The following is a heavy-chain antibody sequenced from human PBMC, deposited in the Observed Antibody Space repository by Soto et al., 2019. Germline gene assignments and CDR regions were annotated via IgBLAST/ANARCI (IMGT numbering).Heavy chain of an antibody. CDR1: GYTFISHG. CDR2: ISVYNGDT. J-gene: IGHJ4*02. Sequence: GASVKVSCKASGYTFISHGITWVRQAPGQGLEWVGWISVYNGDTNYAQKLQGRVTMTTDTSTSTAYMELRSLRSDDTAMYYCARDKALTTIVGADYFDYWGQGTLVTVSS. V-gene: IGHV1-18*01. D-gene: IGHD1-26*01. CDR3: ARDKALTTIVGADYFDY.